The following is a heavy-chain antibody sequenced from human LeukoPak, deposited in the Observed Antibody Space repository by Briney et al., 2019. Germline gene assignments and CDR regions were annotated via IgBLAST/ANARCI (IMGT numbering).Heavy chain of an antibody. Sequence: PGGSLRLSCAASGFTVSSNYMSWVRQAPGRGLEWVSVIYSGGSTYYADSVKGRFTISRDNSKNTLYLQMNSLRAEDTAVYYCARDGPTSSSSWYDYWGQGTLVTVSS. D-gene: IGHD6-13*01. J-gene: IGHJ4*02. CDR3: ARDGPTSSSSWYDY. CDR1: GFTVSSNY. CDR2: IYSGGST. V-gene: IGHV3-53*01.